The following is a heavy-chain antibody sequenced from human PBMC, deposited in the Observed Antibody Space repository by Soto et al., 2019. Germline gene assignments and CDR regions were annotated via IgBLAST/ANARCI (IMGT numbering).Heavy chain of an antibody. J-gene: IGHJ5*02. CDR2: IKQDESEK. CDR3: VRGGSNYAS. Sequence: EVQLVESGGGLVQPGGSLRLSCTASGFTFSDSWMTWVRQAPGKGLEWVARIKQDESEKKYADSVKGRFSISRDNAKNPMYLQMDSLRGEDKAVYYCVRGGSNYASWGQGTLVTVSS. D-gene: IGHD4-4*01. V-gene: IGHV3-7*01. CDR1: GFTFSDSW.